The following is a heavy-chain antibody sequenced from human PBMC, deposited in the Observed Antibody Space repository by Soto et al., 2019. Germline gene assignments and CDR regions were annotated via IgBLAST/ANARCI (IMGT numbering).Heavy chain of an antibody. CDR3: ASVTTIWSN. V-gene: IGHV1-46*01. J-gene: IGHJ4*02. Sequence: QIQVVQSGAEVKEPGASVKASCMASGYSSSNYYTHCVRQAPGQGLEWMGIVNPNGASTNYAQRFQGRVTLTRDTSTNTDYMELSRLTSDDTAVYFCASVTTIWSNWGQGTLVTVSS. D-gene: IGHD2-21*02. CDR1: GYSSSNYY. CDR2: VNPNGAST.